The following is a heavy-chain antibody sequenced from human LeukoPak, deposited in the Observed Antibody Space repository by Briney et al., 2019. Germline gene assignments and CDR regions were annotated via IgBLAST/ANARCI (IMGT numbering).Heavy chain of an antibody. CDR1: GFTFSFYS. D-gene: IGHD3-3*01. CDR2: ISTTSGYI. CDR3: AKDGGFWSGYYTAYFDY. J-gene: IGHJ4*01. V-gene: IGHV3-21*04. Sequence: GGSLRLSCAASGFTFSFYSMNWVRQAPGKGLEWVSSISTTSGYIYYADSVKGRFTISRDNAKNSLYLQMNSLRAEDTAVYYCAKDGGFWSGYYTAYFDYWGHGTLVTVSS.